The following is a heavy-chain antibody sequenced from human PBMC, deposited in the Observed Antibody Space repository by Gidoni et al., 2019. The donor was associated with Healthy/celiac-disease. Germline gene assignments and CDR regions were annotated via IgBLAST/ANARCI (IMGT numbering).Heavy chain of an antibody. V-gene: IGHV1-46*01. CDR2: INPSGGST. CDR3: ARDPSSGRPSNLFDY. J-gene: IGHJ4*02. D-gene: IGHD4-4*01. Sequence: QVQLVQSGAEVKKPGASVTVSCKASGYTFTRYYMHWVRQAPGQGLEWMGIINPSGGSTSYAQKFQGRVTMTRDTSTSTVYMELSSLRSEDTAVYYCARDPSSGRPSNLFDYWGQGTLVTVSS. CDR1: GYTFTRYY.